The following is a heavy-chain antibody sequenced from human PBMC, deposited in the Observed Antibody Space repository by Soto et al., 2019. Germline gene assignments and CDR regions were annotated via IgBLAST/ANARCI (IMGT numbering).Heavy chain of an antibody. CDR3: AGVRGVILDYYYYMDV. Sequence: GGSLRLSCAASGVTFSSYAMSWVRQAPGKGLEWVSAISGSGGSTYYADSVKGRFTISRDNSKNTLYLQMNSLRAEDTAVYYCAGVRGVILDYYYYMDVWGKGTTVTVSS. D-gene: IGHD3-10*02. CDR1: GVTFSSYA. V-gene: IGHV3-23*01. J-gene: IGHJ6*03. CDR2: ISGSGGST.